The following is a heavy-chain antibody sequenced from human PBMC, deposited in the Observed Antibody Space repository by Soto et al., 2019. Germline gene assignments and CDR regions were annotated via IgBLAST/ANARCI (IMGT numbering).Heavy chain of an antibody. J-gene: IGHJ6*02. CDR1: GFTVSSNY. CDR2: IYSGGST. D-gene: IGHD6-13*01. CDR3: ARERWYGSGYYYGMDV. V-gene: IGHV3-53*01. Sequence: EVQLVESGGGLIQPGGSLRLSCAVSGFTVSSNYMSWVRQAPGKGLEWVSVIYSGGSTYYADSVKGRFTISRDNSKNTLYLQMNSLRAEDTAVYYCARERWYGSGYYYGMDVWGQGTTVTVSS.